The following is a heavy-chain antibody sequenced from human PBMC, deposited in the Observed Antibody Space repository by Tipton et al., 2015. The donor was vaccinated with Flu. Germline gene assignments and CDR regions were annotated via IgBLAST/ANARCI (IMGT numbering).Heavy chain of an antibody. D-gene: IGHD4-11*01. J-gene: IGHJ5*02. CDR2: IHYSGSP. CDR3: ARRDYSNYVSDPKSWFDP. CDR1: GGSISSGSDF. Sequence: TLSLTCTVSGGSISSGSDFWGWIRQAPGKGLEWIGNIHYSGSPHYNPSLKSRVTISVDTSKNQFSLRLNSVTAADTAVYYCARRDYSNYVSDPKSWFDPWGQGTLVAVSS. V-gene: IGHV4-39*07.